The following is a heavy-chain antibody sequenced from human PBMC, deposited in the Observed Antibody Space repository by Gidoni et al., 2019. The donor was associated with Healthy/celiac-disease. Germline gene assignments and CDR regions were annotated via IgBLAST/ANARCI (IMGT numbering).Heavy chain of an antibody. J-gene: IGHJ4*02. CDR2: IYYSGRT. CDR1: GGSISGSSYY. CDR3: ARDPLWELLRRFDY. D-gene: IGHD1-26*01. V-gene: IGHV4-39*07. Sequence: QLQLQESGPGLGQPSETLYLTCTVSGGSISGSSYYRGWIRQPPGKGLEWIGSIYYSGRTYYIPSLKSRVTISVDTSKNQFSLKLSSVTAADTAVYYCARDPLWELLRRFDYWRQGTLVTVSS.